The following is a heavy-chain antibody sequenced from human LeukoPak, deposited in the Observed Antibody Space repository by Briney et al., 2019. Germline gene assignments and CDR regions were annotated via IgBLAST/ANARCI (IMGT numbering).Heavy chain of an antibody. V-gene: IGHV3-53*01. CDR2: IYTGGST. CDR1: GFTVSSSY. CDR3: ARDANKKNYFDC. D-gene: IGHD2/OR15-2a*01. J-gene: IGHJ4*02. Sequence: QPGGSLRLSFAASGFTVSSSYMNWVRQPPGKGLEWVSVIYTGGSTYYADSVKGRFTISRDNSKNTLYLQMNSLRAEDTAVYYCARDANKKNYFDCWGQGTLVTVSS.